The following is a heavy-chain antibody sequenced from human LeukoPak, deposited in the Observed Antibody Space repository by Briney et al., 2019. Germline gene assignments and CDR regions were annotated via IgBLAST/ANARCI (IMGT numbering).Heavy chain of an antibody. Sequence: PGRSLRLSCAASGFTFDDYAMHWVRQAPGKGLEWVSGINWNSNRIGYADSVEGRFTISRDNAKNSLYLQMNSLRAEDTALYYCAKDRLELRDYYYGMDVWGQGTTVTVSS. V-gene: IGHV3-9*01. D-gene: IGHD1-7*01. CDR3: AKDRLELRDYYYGMDV. CDR1: GFTFDDYA. CDR2: INWNSNRI. J-gene: IGHJ6*02.